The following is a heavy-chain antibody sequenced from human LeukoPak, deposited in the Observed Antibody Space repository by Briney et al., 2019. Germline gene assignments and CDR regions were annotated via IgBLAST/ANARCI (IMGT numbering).Heavy chain of an antibody. CDR2: ISGSGVRT. D-gene: IGHD3-9*01. J-gene: IGHJ4*02. Sequence: GGSLRLSCSASGFTFSNFAMSWVRQAPGKGLEWVSGISGSGVRTFSADSVKGRFTISRDNSKNTLYLQIHSLRVEDTAVYYCAKSIDFTGYSSWDYWGRGTLVTVSS. V-gene: IGHV3-23*01. CDR1: GFTFSNFA. CDR3: AKSIDFTGYSSWDY.